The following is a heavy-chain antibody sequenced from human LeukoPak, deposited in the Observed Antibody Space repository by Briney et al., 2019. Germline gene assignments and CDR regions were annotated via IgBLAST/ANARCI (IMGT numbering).Heavy chain of an antibody. D-gene: IGHD6-13*01. CDR2: IYTSGST. Sequence: SQTLSLTCTVSGGSISSGSYSWTWIRQPAGKGLEWIGRIYTSGSTNYNPSLKSRVTISVDTSKNQFSLKLSSVTAADTAVYYCARGGAASYYYYYGMDVWGQGTTVTVSS. V-gene: IGHV4-61*02. J-gene: IGHJ6*02. CDR3: ARGGAASYYYYYGMDV. CDR1: GGSISSGSYS.